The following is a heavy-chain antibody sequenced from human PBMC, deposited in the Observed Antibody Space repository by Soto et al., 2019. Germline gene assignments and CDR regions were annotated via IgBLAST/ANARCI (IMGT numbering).Heavy chain of an antibody. V-gene: IGHV1-8*01. J-gene: IGHJ6*03. CDR1: GYTFTSYD. CDR2: MNPNSGNT. D-gene: IGHD3-10*01. CDR3: ARLLPNSPLGWGDLIRSDYRDV. Sequence: ASVKVSCKASGYTFTSYDINWVRQATGQGLEWMGWMNPNSGNTGYAQKFQGRVTMTRNTSISTAYMELSSLRSEDTAVYYWARLLPNSPLGWGDLIRSDYRDVWGKGTTVTVSS.